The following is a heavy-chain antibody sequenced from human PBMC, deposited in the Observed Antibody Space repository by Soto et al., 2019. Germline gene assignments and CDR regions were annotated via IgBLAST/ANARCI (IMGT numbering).Heavy chain of an antibody. V-gene: IGHV1-46*01. CDR2: INPSGGST. CDR1: VYTSPSDY. D-gene: IGHD6-13*01. J-gene: IGHJ4*02. CDR3: ASPLDRSRTPFGY. Sequence: GPVKLACRECVYTSPSDYIRWVRQDPGQGLEWRGIINPSGGSTSYAQKFQGRITVTMDTSTSTVYMELSSLRSEDTAVYYCASPLDRSRTPFGYWGQGTRVTVSS.